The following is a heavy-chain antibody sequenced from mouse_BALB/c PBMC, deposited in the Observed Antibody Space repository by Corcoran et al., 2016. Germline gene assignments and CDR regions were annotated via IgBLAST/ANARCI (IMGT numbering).Heavy chain of an antibody. CDR2: IYPGDGSI. CDR1: GYTVTSND. Sequence: LQQVGPQRGRPGAFVKILRKASGYTVTSNDVNCVKQRPGQGLKGMGWIYPGDGSIKDKEKFNGKVTLTEDKSSNTAYMQLSSLTSENSAVYFGARGIRFYWYFDVWGAGTTVTVSS. J-gene: IGHJ1*01. D-gene: IGHD2-3*01. V-gene: IGHV1S33*01. CDR3: ARGIRFYWYFDV.